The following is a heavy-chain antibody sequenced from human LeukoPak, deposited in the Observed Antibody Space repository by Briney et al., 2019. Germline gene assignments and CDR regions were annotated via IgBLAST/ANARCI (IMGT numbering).Heavy chain of an antibody. D-gene: IGHD3-22*01. Sequence: SETLSLTCTVSGGSISSYYWSWIRQPPGKGLEWIGYIYYSGSTNYNPSLKSRVTISVDTSKNQFSLQLNSVTPEDTAVYYCARVGEYYYDSSGYYLYYYYYMDVWGKGTTVTVSS. CDR2: IYYSGST. CDR3: ARVGEYYYDSSGYYLYYYYYMDV. J-gene: IGHJ6*03. V-gene: IGHV4-59*12. CDR1: GGSISSYY.